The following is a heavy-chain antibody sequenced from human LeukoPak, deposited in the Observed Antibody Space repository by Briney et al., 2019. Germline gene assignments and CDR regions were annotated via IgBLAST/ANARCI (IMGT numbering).Heavy chain of an antibody. D-gene: IGHD1-26*01. CDR3: ARGVGATDY. CDR2: ISYDGSNK. Sequence: GGSLRLSCAASGFTFSSYAMHWVRQAPGKGLEWVAVISYDGSNKYYADSVKGRFTISRDNSKNTLYLQMNSLRAEDTAVYYCARGVGATDYWGQGTLVTVSS. V-gene: IGHV3-30-3*01. CDR1: GFTFSSYA. J-gene: IGHJ4*02.